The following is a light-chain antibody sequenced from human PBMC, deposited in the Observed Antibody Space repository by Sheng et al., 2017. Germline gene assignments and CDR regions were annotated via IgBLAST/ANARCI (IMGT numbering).Light chain of an antibody. CDR2: GDN. J-gene: IGLJ2*01. CDR3: CSFEGLVV. Sequence: QSALTRPASVSGSPGQSITVSCTIGTNDVGNYNLVSWYQQYPGKAPKLMIFGDNKRPSGVSNRFSASKSGNTASLTISGLQAEDEADYYCCSFEGLVVFGGGTKVTVL. CDR1: TNDVGNYNL. V-gene: IGLV2-23*01.